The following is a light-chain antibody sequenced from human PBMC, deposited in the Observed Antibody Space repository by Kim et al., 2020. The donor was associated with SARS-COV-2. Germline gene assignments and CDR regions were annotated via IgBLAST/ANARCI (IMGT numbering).Light chain of an antibody. CDR1: KLGDKY. CDR2: QDT. V-gene: IGLV3-1*01. J-gene: IGLJ2*01. Sequence: SYELTQPPSVSVSPGQTASITCSGDKLGDKYACWYQQKPGQSPVLVIYQDTKRPSGIHERFSGSNSGNTATLTISGTQAMDEADYYCQAWDSSTVVFGGG. CDR3: QAWDSSTVV.